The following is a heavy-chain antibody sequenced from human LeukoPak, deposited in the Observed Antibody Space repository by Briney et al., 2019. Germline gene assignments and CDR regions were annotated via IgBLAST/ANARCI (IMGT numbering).Heavy chain of an antibody. CDR3: AKAAAERCASIKCYPFDS. CDR2: ISTYKSHT. J-gene: IGHJ4*02. V-gene: IGHV1-18*01. D-gene: IGHD1-1*01. Sequence: ASVKVSCKASGYTFSDSTFTNYGITWVRQAPGQGLEWMGWISTYKSHTNYAQKFQGRVTMTTDTSTSTAYMELRSLRSDDTAIYYCAKAAAERCASIKCYPFDSWGQGTLVAVSS. CDR1: GYTFSDSTFTNYG.